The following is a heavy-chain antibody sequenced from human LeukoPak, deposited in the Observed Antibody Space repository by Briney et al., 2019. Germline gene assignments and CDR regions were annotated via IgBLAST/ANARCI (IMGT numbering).Heavy chain of an antibody. CDR1: GFTFSDAW. V-gene: IGHV3-15*01. D-gene: IGHD6-19*01. Sequence: PGGSLRLSCAASGFTFSDAWMHWVRQAPGKGLEWVGRIKSKTDYGTTEYAAPVKGRFTISRDNSKNTLYLQMNSLRAEDTAVYYCAKESEQWLADYWGQGTLVTVSS. CDR2: IKSKTDYGTT. J-gene: IGHJ4*02. CDR3: AKESEQWLADY.